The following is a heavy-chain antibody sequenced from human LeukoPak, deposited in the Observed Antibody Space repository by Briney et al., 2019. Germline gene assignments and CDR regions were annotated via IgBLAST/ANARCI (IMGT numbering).Heavy chain of an antibody. V-gene: IGHV4-4*07. D-gene: IGHD6-13*01. J-gene: IGHJ1*01. CDR2: IYTSGST. CDR1: GGSISNYY. CDR3: ARGQAAAGTKEYFQH. Sequence: PSETLSLTCTVSGGSISNYYWSWIRQPAGKGLEWIGRIYTSGSTNYNPSLKSRVTISVDTSKNQFSLKLSSVTAADTAVYYCARGQAAAGTKEYFQHWGQGTLVTVSS.